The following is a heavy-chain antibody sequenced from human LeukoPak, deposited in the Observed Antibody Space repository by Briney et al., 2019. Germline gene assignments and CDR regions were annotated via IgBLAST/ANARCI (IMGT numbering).Heavy chain of an antibody. CDR2: IYTSGST. CDR3: ARHEPAYFDY. J-gene: IGHJ4*02. CDR1: GGSISSYY. Sequence: SETLSLTCTVSGGSISSYYWSWIRQPPGRGLEWIGYIYTSGSTNSNPSLKSRVTISVDTSKNQFSLKLSSVTAADTAVYYCARHEPAYFDYWGQGTLATVSS. V-gene: IGHV4-4*09. D-gene: IGHD1-14*01.